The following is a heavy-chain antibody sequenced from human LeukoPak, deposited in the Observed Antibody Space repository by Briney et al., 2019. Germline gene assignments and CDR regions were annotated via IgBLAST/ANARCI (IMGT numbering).Heavy chain of an antibody. D-gene: IGHD4-23*01. V-gene: IGHV1-69*04. Sequence: SVKVSCKASGGTFSSYAISWVRQAPGQGLEWMGRIIPILGIANYAQKFQGRVTITADKSTSTACMELSSLRSEDTAVYYCAGGHGGNLDYWGQGTLVTVSS. CDR1: GGTFSSYA. J-gene: IGHJ4*02. CDR2: IIPILGIA. CDR3: AGGHGGNLDY.